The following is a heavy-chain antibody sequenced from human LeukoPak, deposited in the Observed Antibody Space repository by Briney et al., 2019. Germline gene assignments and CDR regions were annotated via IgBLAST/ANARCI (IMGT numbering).Heavy chain of an antibody. Sequence: GASVKVSCKASGYTFTSYYMHWVRQAPGQGLERVGIINPSGGSTSYAQKFQGRVTMTRDTSTSTVYMELSSLRSEDTAVYYCAMAVAGTPYYFDYWGQGTLVTVSS. CDR2: INPSGGST. J-gene: IGHJ4*02. CDR3: AMAVAGTPYYFDY. D-gene: IGHD6-19*01. V-gene: IGHV1-46*01. CDR1: GYTFTSYY.